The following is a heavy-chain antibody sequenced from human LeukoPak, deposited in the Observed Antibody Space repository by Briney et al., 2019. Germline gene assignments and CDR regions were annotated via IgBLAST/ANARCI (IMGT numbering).Heavy chain of an antibody. J-gene: IGHJ3*02. CDR1: GFTFSSYG. CDR3: AKDIRYYYDSSATNAFDI. D-gene: IGHD3-22*01. V-gene: IGHV3-30*18. CDR2: ISYDGSNK. Sequence: PGGSLRLSCAASGFTFSSYGMHWVRQAPGKGLEWVAVISYDGSNKYYADSVKGRFTISRDNSKNTLYLQMNSLRAEDTALYYCAKDIRYYYDSSATNAFDIWGQGTMVTVSS.